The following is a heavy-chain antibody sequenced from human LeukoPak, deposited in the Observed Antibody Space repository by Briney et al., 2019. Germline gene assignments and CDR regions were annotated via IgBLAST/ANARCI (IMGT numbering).Heavy chain of an antibody. D-gene: IGHD3-22*01. CDR2: IYYSGST. CDR3: ASTYYDSSVYWFDP. CDR1: GGSISSYY. Sequence: SETLSLTCTVSGGSISSYYWSWIRQPPGKGLEWIGYIYYSGSTNYNPSLKSRVTISVDTSKNQFSLKLSSVTAADTAVHYCASTYYDSSVYWFDPWGQGTLVTVSS. J-gene: IGHJ5*02. V-gene: IGHV4-59*08.